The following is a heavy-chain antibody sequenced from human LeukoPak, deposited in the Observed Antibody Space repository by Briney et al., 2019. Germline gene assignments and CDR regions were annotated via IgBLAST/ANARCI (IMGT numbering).Heavy chain of an antibody. V-gene: IGHV4-30-4*08. J-gene: IGHJ5*02. Sequence: SQTLSLTCTVSGGSISSGDCYWSWIRQPPGKGLEWIGYIYYSGSTYYNPSLKSRVTISVDTSKNQFSLKLSSVTAADTAVYYCARVSPAYYDFWSGYFAGWFDPWGQGTLVTVSS. CDR3: ARVSPAYYDFWSGYFAGWFDP. D-gene: IGHD3-3*01. CDR1: GGSISSGDCY. CDR2: IYYSGST.